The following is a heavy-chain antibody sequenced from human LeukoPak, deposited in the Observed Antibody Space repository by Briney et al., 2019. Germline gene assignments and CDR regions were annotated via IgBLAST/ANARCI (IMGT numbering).Heavy chain of an antibody. J-gene: IGHJ4*02. CDR3: ARVRRRYYYDSSGPDVGY. Sequence: ASVKVSCKASGYTFTGYYMHWVRQAPGQGLEWMGWINPNSGGTNYGQKFQGRVTMTRDTSISTAYMELSRLRSDDTAVYYCARVRRRYYYDSSGPDVGYWGQGTLVTVSS. CDR2: INPNSGGT. V-gene: IGHV1-2*02. D-gene: IGHD3-22*01. CDR1: GYTFTGYY.